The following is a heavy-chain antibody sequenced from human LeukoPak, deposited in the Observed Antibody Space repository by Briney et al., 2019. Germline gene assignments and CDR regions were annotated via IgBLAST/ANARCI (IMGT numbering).Heavy chain of an antibody. CDR2: IIPIFGTA. D-gene: IGHD3-16*01. CDR3: WGGPKAGCPHQDFGG. Sequence: SVKVSCKASGGTFSSYAISWVRQAPGQGLEWMGGIIPIFGTANYAQKFQGRATMTTDTSTSTAYMELRSLSSDDTAVYYCWGGPKAGCPHQDFGGWGRGTTVTVSS. V-gene: IGHV1-69*05. J-gene: IGHJ6*02. CDR1: GGTFSSYA.